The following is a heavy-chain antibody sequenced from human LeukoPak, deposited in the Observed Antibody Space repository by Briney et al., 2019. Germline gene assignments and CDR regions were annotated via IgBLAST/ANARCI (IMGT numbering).Heavy chain of an antibody. CDR3: ARDAIGSGEDYYYYGMDV. Sequence: SETLSLTCTVSGGSISSGSYYWGWIRQPPGKGLEWIGSIYYSGSTYYNLSLKSRVTISVDTSKNQFSLKLSSVTAADTAVYYCARDAIGSGEDYYYYGMDVWGQGTTVTVSS. D-gene: IGHD2-15*01. CDR1: GGSISSGSYY. CDR2: IYYSGST. J-gene: IGHJ6*02. V-gene: IGHV4-39*07.